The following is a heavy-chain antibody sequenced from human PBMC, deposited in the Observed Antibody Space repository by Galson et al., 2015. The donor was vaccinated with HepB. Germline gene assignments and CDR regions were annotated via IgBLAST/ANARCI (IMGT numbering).Heavy chain of an antibody. CDR2: NYRGST. CDR1: GGSISSYY. V-gene: IGHV4-4*07. Sequence: ETLSLTCTVSGGSISSYYWSWIRQPAGRGLEWIGRNYRGSTNYNPSLASRVTMSLDTSKHQFSLELRSVTAADTAVYYCVGALYGAGIDFWGQGTLVTVSS. D-gene: IGHD1-14*01. CDR3: VGALYGAGIDF. J-gene: IGHJ4*02.